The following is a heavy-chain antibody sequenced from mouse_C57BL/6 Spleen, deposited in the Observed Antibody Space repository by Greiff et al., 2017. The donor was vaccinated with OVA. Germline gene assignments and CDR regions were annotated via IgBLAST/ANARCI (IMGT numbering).Heavy chain of an antibody. V-gene: IGHV5-6*01. CDR2: ISSGGSYT. CDR1: GFTFSSYG. CDR3: ARHGGTTPFDY. D-gene: IGHD2-14*01. J-gene: IGHJ2*01. Sequence: EVMLVESGGDLVKPGGSLKLSCAASGFTFSSYGMSWVRPTPDKRLEWVATISSGGSYTYYPDSVKGRFTISRDNAKNTLYLQMSSLKSEDSAMYYCARHGGTTPFDYWGQGTTLTVSS.